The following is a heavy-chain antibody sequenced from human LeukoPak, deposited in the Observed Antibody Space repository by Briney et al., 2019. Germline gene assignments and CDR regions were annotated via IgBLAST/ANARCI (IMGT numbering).Heavy chain of an antibody. D-gene: IGHD3-22*01. J-gene: IGHJ4*02. CDR1: GFTFSSYA. CDR2: ISYDGSNK. CDR3: AGDRRWLLHYFDY. Sequence: GGSLRLSCAASGFTFSSYAMHWVRQAPGKGPEWVAVISYDGSNKYYADSVKGRFTISRDNSKNTLYLQMNSLRAEDTAVYYCAGDRRWLLHYFDYWGQGTLVTVSS. V-gene: IGHV3-30-3*01.